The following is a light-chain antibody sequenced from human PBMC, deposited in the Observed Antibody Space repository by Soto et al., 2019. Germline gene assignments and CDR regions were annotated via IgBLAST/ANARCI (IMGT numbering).Light chain of an antibody. V-gene: IGKV1-12*01. CDR2: SAS. J-gene: IGKJ3*01. CDR1: QSVTTW. Sequence: DIQMTQSPSFVSASVGDRVTITCRARQSVTTWLAWYQQRPGKAPRLLIHSASSLRSGVPSRFSGSGSGAEFTLTIGSLHPEEEATYFCQQASYFPFTFGPGTTVAI. CDR3: QQASYFPFT.